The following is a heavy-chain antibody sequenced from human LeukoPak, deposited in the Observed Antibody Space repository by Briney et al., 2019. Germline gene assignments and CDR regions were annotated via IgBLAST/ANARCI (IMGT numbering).Heavy chain of an antibody. V-gene: IGHV4-34*01. Sequence: SETLSLTCAVYGGSFSGYYWSWIRQPPGKGLEWIGEINHSGSTNYNPSLKSRVTISVDTSKDQFSLKLSSVTAADTAVYYCARVDGSCSGGSCPSGNWFDPWGQGTLVTVSS. CDR2: INHSGST. CDR1: GGSFSGYY. CDR3: ARVDGSCSGGSCPSGNWFDP. J-gene: IGHJ5*02. D-gene: IGHD2-15*01.